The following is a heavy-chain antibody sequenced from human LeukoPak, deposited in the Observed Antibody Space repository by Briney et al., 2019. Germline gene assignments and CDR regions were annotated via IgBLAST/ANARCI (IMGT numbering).Heavy chain of an antibody. D-gene: IGHD1-1*01. CDR3: AREWKYYFYGMDV. V-gene: IGHV1-18*01. Sequence: ASVKVSCKASGYSFTSYGLTWLRQAPGQGLEWMGWINTYTGNTNYAQKLQGRVTMTTDTSTSTAYMELRSLRSDDTAVYYCAREWKYYFYGMDVWGQGTTVTVPS. CDR2: INTYTGNT. CDR1: GYSFTSYG. J-gene: IGHJ6*02.